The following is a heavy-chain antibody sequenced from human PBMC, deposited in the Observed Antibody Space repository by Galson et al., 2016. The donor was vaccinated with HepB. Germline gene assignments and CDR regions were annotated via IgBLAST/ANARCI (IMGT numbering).Heavy chain of an antibody. CDR3: TTLFYYGSGRYYNIRDY. Sequence: LSLPCGVSGGSFSGYYGIGIRQPRGRGLEWIGEIDHTGKGDCNPSVKSRVTISTDTSKSQFSLKLISVTAADSAIYYCTTLFYYGSGRYYNIRDYWGQGTLVTVSS. CDR1: GGSFSGYY. CDR2: IDHTGKG. D-gene: IGHD3-10*01. V-gene: IGHV4-34*01. J-gene: IGHJ4*02.